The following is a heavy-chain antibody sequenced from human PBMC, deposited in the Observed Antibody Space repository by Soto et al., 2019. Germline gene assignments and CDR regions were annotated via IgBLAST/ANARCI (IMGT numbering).Heavy chain of an antibody. Sequence: DSVKVSCKASGYTCTGYYMHWVRQAPGQRLEWMGWINAGNGNTKYSQKFQGRVTITRDTSASTAYMELSSLRSEDTAVYYCARGINGYYYNAYFDYWGQGTLVTVSS. CDR2: INAGNGNT. V-gene: IGHV1-3*01. J-gene: IGHJ4*02. CDR1: GYTCTGYY. CDR3: ARGINGYYYNAYFDY. D-gene: IGHD3-22*01.